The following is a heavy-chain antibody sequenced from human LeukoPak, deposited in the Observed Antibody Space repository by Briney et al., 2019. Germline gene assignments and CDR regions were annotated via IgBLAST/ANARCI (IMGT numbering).Heavy chain of an antibody. CDR2: IYNSGST. CDR3: ARYCTSTSCYLPYYYGLDV. D-gene: IGHD2-2*01. CDR1: GGSISSSYYC. Sequence: SETLSLTCTVSGGSISSSYYCWGWIRQPPGTGLEWIGSIYNSGSTYYNPSLKSRLTISVDTSKNQFSLKLSSVTAADSAVYYCARYCTSTSCYLPYYYGLDVWGQGTTVTVSS. J-gene: IGHJ6*02. V-gene: IGHV4-39*01.